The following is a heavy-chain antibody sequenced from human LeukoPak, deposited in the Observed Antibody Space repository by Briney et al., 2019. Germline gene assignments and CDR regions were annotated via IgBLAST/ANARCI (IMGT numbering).Heavy chain of an antibody. Sequence: SETLSLTCSVSGGSISSSSYYWGWIRRPPGKGLEWIGSIYYSGSTYYNPSLKSRVTISVDTSQNQFSLKVSSVTAADTAMYYCARHNYYYRMDVWGQGTTVTVSS. J-gene: IGHJ6*02. CDR2: IYYSGST. CDR3: ARHNYYYRMDV. CDR1: GGSISSSSYY. V-gene: IGHV4-39*01.